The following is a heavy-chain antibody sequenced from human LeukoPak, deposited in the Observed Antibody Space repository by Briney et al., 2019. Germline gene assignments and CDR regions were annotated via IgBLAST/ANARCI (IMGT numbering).Heavy chain of an antibody. CDR1: GGSISSGGYY. CDR2: IYYSGST. D-gene: IGHD2-15*01. Sequence: TSETLSLTCTVSGGSISSGGYYWSWIRQHPGKGLTWIGYIYYSGSTYYNPSLKSRVTISVDTSKNQFSLKLSSVTAADTAVYYCARGICSGGSCNWFDPWGQGTLVTVSS. V-gene: IGHV4-31*03. J-gene: IGHJ5*02. CDR3: ARGICSGGSCNWFDP.